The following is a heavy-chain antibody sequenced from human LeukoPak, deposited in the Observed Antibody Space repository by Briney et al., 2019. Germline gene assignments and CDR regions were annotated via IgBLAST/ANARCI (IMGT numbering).Heavy chain of an antibody. V-gene: IGHV4-59*11. CDR2: IYYTGSA. CDR1: GGSIGGHY. J-gene: IGHJ4*02. CDR3: ARAPSGYRGFESKTSFDF. Sequence: SDTLSLTCTVSGGSIGGHYWTWIRQPPGKGLEWIGYIYYTGSANYHPSFKSRVTMSVDTSKNQFSLRLNSVTAADTAVYFCARAPSGYRGFESKTSFDFWGQGTLVTVSS. D-gene: IGHD5-12*01.